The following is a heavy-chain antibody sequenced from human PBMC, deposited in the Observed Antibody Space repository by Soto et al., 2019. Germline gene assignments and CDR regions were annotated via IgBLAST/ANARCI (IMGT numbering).Heavy chain of an antibody. V-gene: IGHV5-51*01. CDR1: GYSFTSYW. CDR3: ARPNPRYCSSTSCSDYYYGMDV. D-gene: IGHD2-2*01. CDR2: IYPGDSDT. Sequence: PGESLKISCKGSGYSFTSYWIGGVRQMPGKGLEWMGIIYPGDSDTRYSPSFQGQVTISADKSISTAYLQWSSLKASDTAMYYCARPNPRYCSSTSCSDYYYGMDVWGQGTTVTVSS. J-gene: IGHJ6*02.